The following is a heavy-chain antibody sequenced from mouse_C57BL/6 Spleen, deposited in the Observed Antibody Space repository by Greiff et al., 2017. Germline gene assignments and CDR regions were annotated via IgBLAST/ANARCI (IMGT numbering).Heavy chain of an antibody. CDR3: VRLRPFAY. CDR2: IYPGDGDT. D-gene: IGHD2-12*01. V-gene: IGHV1-82*01. CDR1: GYAFSSSW. Sequence: QVQLQQSGPELVKPGASVKISCKASGYAFSSSWMNWVKQRPGKGLEWIGRIYPGDGDTNYNGKFKGKATLTADKSSSTAYMHHRSLASEDSAVYFCVRLRPFAYWGQGTLVTVSA. J-gene: IGHJ3*01.